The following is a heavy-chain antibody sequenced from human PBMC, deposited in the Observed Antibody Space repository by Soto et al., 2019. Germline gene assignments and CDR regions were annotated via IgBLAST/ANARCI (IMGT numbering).Heavy chain of an antibody. CDR1: GYTFTSND. CDR3: ARDTRVVGL. J-gene: IGHJ3*01. Sequence: QVQLLQSGAEVKEPGASVKVSCRASGYTFTSNDLNWVRQASGQGLEWMGWMNPQSGNTGYAQKFQGRVTMTRNISISTGYMELRGLTYVDTAVYYCARDTRVVGLWGQGTMVTVSS. D-gene: IGHD3-16*02. CDR2: MNPQSGNT. V-gene: IGHV1-8*01.